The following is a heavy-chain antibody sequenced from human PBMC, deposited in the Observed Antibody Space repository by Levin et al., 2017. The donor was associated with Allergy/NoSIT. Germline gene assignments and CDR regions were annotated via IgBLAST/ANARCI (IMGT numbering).Heavy chain of an antibody. D-gene: IGHD6-19*01. CDR3: ARDRYSSGLPHDY. Sequence: PGGSLRLSCAASGFTFSNYGMHWVRQAPGKGLEWVAVIWYDGSNKYYTDSVKGRFTISRDNSKNTLYLQMNSLRAEDTAVYYCARDRYSSGLPHDYWGQGTLVTVSS. CDR1: GFTFSNYG. V-gene: IGHV3-33*01. CDR2: IWYDGSNK. J-gene: IGHJ4*02.